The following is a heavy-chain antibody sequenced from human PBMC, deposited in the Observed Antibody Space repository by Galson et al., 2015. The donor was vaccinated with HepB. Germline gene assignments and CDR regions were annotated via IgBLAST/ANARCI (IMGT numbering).Heavy chain of an antibody. CDR3: AHAFVPHFDWSPAPFFDY. J-gene: IGHJ4*02. D-gene: IGHD3-9*01. CDR1: GFSLSTSGVG. V-gene: IGHV2-5*02. Sequence: PALVKPTQTLTLTCTFSGFSLSTSGVGVGWIRQPPGKALEWLSLIYWDDNKRYSPSLKSRLTITKDTSKNQVVLTMTNMDPVDTATYYGAHAFVPHFDWSPAPFFDYWGQGTLVTVSS. CDR2: IYWDDNK.